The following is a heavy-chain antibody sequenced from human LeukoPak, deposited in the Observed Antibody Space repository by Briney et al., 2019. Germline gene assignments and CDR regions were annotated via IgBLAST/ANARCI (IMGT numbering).Heavy chain of an antibody. Sequence: GGSLRLSCAASGFTFSSYWMHWVRQAPGKGLVWVSRINSDGSSTTAYADSVKGRFTISRDNAKNTLDLQMNSLRAEDTAVYYCARGLSYWYFDLWGRGTLVTVSS. V-gene: IGHV3-74*01. CDR3: ARGLSYWYFDL. J-gene: IGHJ2*01. CDR1: GFTFSSYW. CDR2: INSDGSSTT.